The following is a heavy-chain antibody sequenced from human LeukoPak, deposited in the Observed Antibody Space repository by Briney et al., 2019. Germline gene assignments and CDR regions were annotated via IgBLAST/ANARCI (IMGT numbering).Heavy chain of an antibody. Sequence: ASVNVSCKASGYTFTGYYMHWVRQAPGQGLEWMGWINPNSGGTNYAQKFQGRVTMTRDTSISTAYMELSRLRSDDTAVYYCARDSGSSYYYYMDVWGKGTTVTISS. V-gene: IGHV1-2*02. CDR3: ARDSGSSYYYYMDV. CDR2: INPNSGGT. D-gene: IGHD1-26*01. J-gene: IGHJ6*03. CDR1: GYTFTGYY.